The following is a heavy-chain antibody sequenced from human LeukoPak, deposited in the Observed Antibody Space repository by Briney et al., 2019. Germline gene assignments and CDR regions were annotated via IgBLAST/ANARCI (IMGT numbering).Heavy chain of an antibody. CDR2: ISSSSSTI. V-gene: IGHV3-48*02. CDR3: ARDSFVWHVNDFWGGPYYYYGMDV. Sequence: GGSLRLSCAASGFTFSSYSMNWVRQAPGKGLEWVSYISSSSSTIYYADSVKGRFTISRDNAKNSLYLQMNSLRDEDAAVYYCARDSFVWHVNDFWGGPYYYYGMDVWGQGTTVTVSS. D-gene: IGHD3-3*01. CDR1: GFTFSSYS. J-gene: IGHJ6*02.